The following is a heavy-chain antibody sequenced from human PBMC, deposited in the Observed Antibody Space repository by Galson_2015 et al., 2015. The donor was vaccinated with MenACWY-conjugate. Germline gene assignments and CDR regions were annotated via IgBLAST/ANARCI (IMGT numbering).Heavy chain of an antibody. J-gene: IGHJ2*01. CDR2: ISSSSSYI. D-gene: IGHD6-13*01. CDR1: GFTFSSYS. Sequence: SLRLSCAASGFTFSSYSMNWVRQAPGKGLEWVSSISSSSSYIYYTDSVKGRFTISRDNAKNSLYLQMNSLRAEDTAVYYCARIAAAGPAHYWYFDLWGRGTLVTVSS. V-gene: IGHV3-21*01. CDR3: ARIAAAGPAHYWYFDL.